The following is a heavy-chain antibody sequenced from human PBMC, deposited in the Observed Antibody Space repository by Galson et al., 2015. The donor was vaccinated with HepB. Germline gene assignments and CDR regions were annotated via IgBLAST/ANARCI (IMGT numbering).Heavy chain of an antibody. Sequence: SVKVSCKASGYTFTNVAMNWVRQAPGQGLEWMGWIDTNTGKPTYAQGFTGRFVLSLDTSVTTAYLQISSLKAEDTAVYYCARTPYYGSGSYYNVWFDPWGQGTLVIVSS. J-gene: IGHJ5*02. V-gene: IGHV7-4-1*02. CDR1: GYTFTNVA. D-gene: IGHD3-10*01. CDR2: IDTNTGKP. CDR3: ARTPYYGSGSYYNVWFDP.